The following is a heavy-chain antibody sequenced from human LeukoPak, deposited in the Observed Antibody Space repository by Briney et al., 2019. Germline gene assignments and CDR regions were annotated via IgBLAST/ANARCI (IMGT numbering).Heavy chain of an antibody. V-gene: IGHV4-59*01. CDR3: AKRGYSTSFNP. CDR1: GASISTSY. D-gene: IGHD2-2*01. J-gene: IGHJ5*02. CDR2: ISDSGST. Sequence: SETLSLTCTVSGASISTSYWYWIRQPPGKGLEWIGHISDSGSTNYNPSLKSRVTISRDTSKNQFSLRLSSVTAADTAVYYCAKRGYSTSFNPWGQGARVTVSS.